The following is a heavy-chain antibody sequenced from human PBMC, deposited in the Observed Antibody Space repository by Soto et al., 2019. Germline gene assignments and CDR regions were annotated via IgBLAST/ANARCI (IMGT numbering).Heavy chain of an antibody. CDR3: ARGAFWYTTSTTDDAFDV. CDR2: LSHSGATI. V-gene: IGHV3-48*03. D-gene: IGHD6-6*01. CDR1: GFQFSSYE. J-gene: IGHJ3*01. Sequence: EVQLAESGGGLVQPGGSLRLSCAASGFQFSSYEMNWVRQAPGKGLEWVAHLSHSGATIFYTDSVKGRFTISRDNTNNSLSLQMNSLRADDTAIYYCARGAFWYTTSTTDDAFDVWGQGTVVTVSS.